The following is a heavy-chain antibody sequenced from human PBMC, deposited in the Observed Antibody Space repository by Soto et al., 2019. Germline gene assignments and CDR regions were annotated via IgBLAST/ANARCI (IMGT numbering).Heavy chain of an antibody. D-gene: IGHD2-15*01. CDR1: GGSISSSSYY. CDR3: AKHGSGGRWIEFDP. J-gene: IGHJ5*02. Sequence: PSETLSLTCTVSGGSISSSSYYWGWIRQPPGKGLEWIGSIYYSGSTYYNPSLKSRVTISVDTSKNQFSLKLSSVTAADTAVYYCAKHGSGGRWIEFDPWGQGTLVTVSS. V-gene: IGHV4-39*01. CDR2: IYYSGST.